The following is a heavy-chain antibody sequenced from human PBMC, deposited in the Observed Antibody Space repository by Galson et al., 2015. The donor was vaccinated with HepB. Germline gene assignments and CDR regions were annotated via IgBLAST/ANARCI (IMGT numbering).Heavy chain of an antibody. J-gene: IGHJ4*02. V-gene: IGHV4-59*02. CDR1: GGSVSAYY. D-gene: IGHD3-3*01. CDR3: ARAHYDFSLAVD. Sequence: SETLSLTCSVSGGSVSAYYWSWVRQPPGKGLEWIGYIYYSGGTNYNPSLKSRVTISVDTSNNHFSLKLTSVTAADTAIYYCARAHYDFSLAVDWGQGTLVTVSS. CDR2: IYYSGGT.